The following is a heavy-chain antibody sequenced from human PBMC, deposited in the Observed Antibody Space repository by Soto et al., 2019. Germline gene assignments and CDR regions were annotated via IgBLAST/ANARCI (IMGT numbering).Heavy chain of an antibody. J-gene: IGHJ4*02. CDR3: ARLEGLATISYYFDF. D-gene: IGHD3-9*01. CDR1: DDSINSDKYY. Sequence: QLQLQESGPGLVKPSETLSLTCSVSDDSINSDKYYWGWIRQPPGKGLEWIGSIYYRGNAYYNPSLQSGVTISLDKSKSQFSLKLNSVPAADSAVYFCARLEGLATISYYFDFWGPGALVTVSS. V-gene: IGHV4-39*01. CDR2: IYYRGNA.